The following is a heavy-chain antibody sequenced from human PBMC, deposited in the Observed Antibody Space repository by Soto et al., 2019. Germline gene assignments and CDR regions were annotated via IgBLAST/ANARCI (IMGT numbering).Heavy chain of an antibody. V-gene: IGHV4-31*03. Sequence: QVQLQESGPGLVKPSQTLSLTCTVSGGSISSGGYYWSWIRQHPGKGLGWIGYIYYSGSTYYNPSLKSRVTISVDTSKNQFSLKLSSVTAADTAVYYCARGDYGDYFWFDPWGQGTLVTVSS. D-gene: IGHD4-17*01. J-gene: IGHJ5*02. CDR1: GGSISSGGYY. CDR3: ARGDYGDYFWFDP. CDR2: IYYSGST.